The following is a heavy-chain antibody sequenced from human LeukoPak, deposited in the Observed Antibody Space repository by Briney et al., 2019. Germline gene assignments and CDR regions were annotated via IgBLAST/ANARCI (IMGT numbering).Heavy chain of an antibody. J-gene: IGHJ6*02. CDR2: ISSSSSYI. CDR1: GFTFSSYA. V-gene: IGHV3-21*01. CDR3: VKSYGSGMGGMDV. D-gene: IGHD3-10*01. Sequence: GGSLRLSCAASGFTFSSYAMNWVRQAPGKGLEWVSSISSSSSYIYYADSVKGRFTISRDNAKNSLYLQMNSLRAEDTAVYYCVKSYGSGMGGMDVWGQGTTVTVSS.